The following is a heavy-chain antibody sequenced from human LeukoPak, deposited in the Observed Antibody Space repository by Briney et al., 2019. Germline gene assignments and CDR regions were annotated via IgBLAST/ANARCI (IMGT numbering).Heavy chain of an antibody. CDR3: AREAGSYGLYYFDY. Sequence: EASVKVSCKASGGTFISYTISWVRQAPGQGLEWMGRIIPILGIANYAQKFQGRVTITADKSTSTAYMELSSLRSEDTAVYYCAREAGSYGLYYFDYWGQGTLVTVSS. CDR2: IIPILGIA. J-gene: IGHJ4*02. D-gene: IGHD5-18*01. CDR1: GGTFISYT. V-gene: IGHV1-69*04.